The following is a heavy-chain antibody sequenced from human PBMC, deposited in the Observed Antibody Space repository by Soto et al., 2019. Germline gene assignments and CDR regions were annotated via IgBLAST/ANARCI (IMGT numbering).Heavy chain of an antibody. J-gene: IGHJ6*02. D-gene: IGHD4-4*01. CDR3: ARDRSNYVAHYGMDV. CDR2: ISAYNGNT. CDR1: GYTFNSYG. Sequence: QVQLVQSGAEVKKPGASVKVSCKASGYTFNSYGISWVRQAPGQGREWMGWISAYNGNTNYAQKLQGRVTMTTDTSTSTAYMELRSLRSDDTAVYYCARDRSNYVAHYGMDVWGQGTTVTVSS. V-gene: IGHV1-18*01.